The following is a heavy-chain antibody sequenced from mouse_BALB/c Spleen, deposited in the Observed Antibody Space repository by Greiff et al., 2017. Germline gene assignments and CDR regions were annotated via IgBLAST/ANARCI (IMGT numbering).Heavy chain of an antibody. Sequence: VKLEESGPGLVAPSQSLSITCTVSGFSLTSYGVHWVRQPPGKGLEWLGVIWAGGSTNYNSALMSRLSISKDNSKSQVFLKMNSLQTDDTAMYYCARDTTMITTGAMDYWGQGTSVTVSS. CDR2: IWAGGST. D-gene: IGHD2-4*01. CDR3: ARDTTMITTGAMDY. V-gene: IGHV2-9*02. J-gene: IGHJ4*01. CDR1: GFSLTSYG.